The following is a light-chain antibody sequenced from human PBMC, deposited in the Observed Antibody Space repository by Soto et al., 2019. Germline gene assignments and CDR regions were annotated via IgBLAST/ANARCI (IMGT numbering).Light chain of an antibody. V-gene: IGLV1-44*01. CDR1: SSNIASNN. Sequence: QAVVTQPPSASGTPGQRVTISCSGSSSNIASNNVNWYQQLPGAAPKLLIYGNNQWPSGVPDRFSGSKSGTSASLAISGLQSEDEADYYCAAWDGSLNGVVFGGGTKLTVL. CDR2: GNN. CDR3: AAWDGSLNGVV. J-gene: IGLJ2*01.